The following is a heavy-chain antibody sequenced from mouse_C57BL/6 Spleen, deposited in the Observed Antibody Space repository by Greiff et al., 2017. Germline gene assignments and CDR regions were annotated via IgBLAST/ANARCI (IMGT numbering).Heavy chain of an antibody. Sequence: VQLQQSGAELVKPGASVKLSCTASGFNIKDYYMHWVKQRTEQGLEWIGRIDPEDGETKYAPKFQGKATITADTSSNTAYLQLSSLTSEDTAVXYCARWVTTVVATYYLDYWGQGTTLTVSS. CDR2: IDPEDGET. CDR3: ARWVTTVVATYYLDY. J-gene: IGHJ2*01. CDR1: GFNIKDYY. V-gene: IGHV14-2*01. D-gene: IGHD1-1*01.